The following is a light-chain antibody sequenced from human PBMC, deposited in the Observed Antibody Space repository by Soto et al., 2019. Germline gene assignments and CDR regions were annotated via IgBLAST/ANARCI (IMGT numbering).Light chain of an antibody. CDR2: AAS. Sequence: DIPMTQSPSSLSASVGDRVTITCRASQSISRYLNWYQQKPGKAPKLLIYAASSLQSGVPSRISGSGSGTDFTLTISSLQPEDFATYYCQQSYSTPAFGGGTKVEIK. V-gene: IGKV1-39*01. CDR1: QSISRY. CDR3: QQSYSTPA. J-gene: IGKJ4*01.